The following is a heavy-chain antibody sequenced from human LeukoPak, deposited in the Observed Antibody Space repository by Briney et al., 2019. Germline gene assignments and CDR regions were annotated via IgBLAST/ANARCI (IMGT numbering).Heavy chain of an antibody. J-gene: IGHJ4*02. CDR1: GFSFSTYV. V-gene: IGHV3-23*01. CDR2: IHGGGSTT. CDR3: VKESGAKGDY. Sequence: GGSLRLSCAASGFSFSTYVMTWVRQAPGKGLEWVSSIHGGGSTTSYTDSVRGRFTISRDNSKNKVYLQMNGLRAEDTGIYYCVKESGAKGDYWGQGTLVTVSS. D-gene: IGHD2-15*01.